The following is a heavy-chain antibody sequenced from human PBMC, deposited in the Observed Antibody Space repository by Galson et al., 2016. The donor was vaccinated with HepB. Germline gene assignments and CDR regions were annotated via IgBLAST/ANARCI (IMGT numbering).Heavy chain of an antibody. CDR2: IRSKTNSYAT. CDR1: EFTFSGSA. D-gene: IGHD4-23*01. V-gene: IGHV3-73*01. CDR3: TRRRDYGGNSVGDY. Sequence: SLRLSCAASEFTFSGSAMHWVRQASGKGLEWVGRIRSKTNSYATAYAASVKGRFTISRDDSKNTAYLQMNSLKTEDTAVYYCTRRRDYGGNSVGDYWGQGTLVTVSS. J-gene: IGHJ4*02.